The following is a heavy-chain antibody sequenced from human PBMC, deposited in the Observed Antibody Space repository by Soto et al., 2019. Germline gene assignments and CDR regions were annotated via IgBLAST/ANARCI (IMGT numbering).Heavy chain of an antibody. CDR3: ARDVRVRATIFGLVIKWSYNRFNP. CDR1: GYTFINYY. J-gene: IGHJ5*02. CDR2: INTNGGST. D-gene: IGHD1-26*01. V-gene: IGHV1-46*03. Sequence: QVQLVQYGAEIKMPGASVKISCEASGYTFINYYMQWVSQATGQRLEWMGVINTNGGSTKYAEKFQSRVTMTRETSKSTFNREFSSLRSEDTAVYFCARDVRVRATIFGLVIKWSYNRFNPWGQGTLVSVAS.